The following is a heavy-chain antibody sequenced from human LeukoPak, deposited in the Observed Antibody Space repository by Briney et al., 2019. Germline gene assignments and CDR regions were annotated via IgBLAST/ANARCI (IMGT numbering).Heavy chain of an antibody. D-gene: IGHD3-22*01. CDR1: GFTFSSYW. CDR3: ARETYYYDSRDAFHI. V-gene: IGHV3-21*01. CDR2: ISRSSSYR. J-gene: IGHJ3*02. Sequence: GGSLRLSCAASGFTFSSYWMNWVRQAPGKGLEWVSSISRSSSYRYYADSVKGRFTISRDNAKNSLYLQMNSLGAEDTALYYCARETYYYDSRDAFHIWGQGTMVTVSS.